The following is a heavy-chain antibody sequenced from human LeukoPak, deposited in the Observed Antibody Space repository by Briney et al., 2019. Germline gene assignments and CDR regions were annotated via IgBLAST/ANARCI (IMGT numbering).Heavy chain of an antibody. CDR1: GFTFSSYA. CDR3: ARDRRDYGAFDI. D-gene: IGHD4-17*01. V-gene: IGHV3-23*01. J-gene: IGHJ3*02. CDR2: ISGSGGGT. Sequence: GGSLRLSCAASGFTFSSYAMSWVRQAPGKGLEWVSAISGSGGGTYYADSVKGRFIISRDNAKNSLYLQMNSLRAEDTAVYYCARDRRDYGAFDIWGQGTMVTVSS.